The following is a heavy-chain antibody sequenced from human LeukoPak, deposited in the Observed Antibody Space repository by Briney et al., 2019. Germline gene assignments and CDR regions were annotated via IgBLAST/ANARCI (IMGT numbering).Heavy chain of an antibody. CDR3: TTDGYSSSWYPYYYYYYMDV. CDR2: IKSKTDGGTT. V-gene: IGHV3-15*01. J-gene: IGHJ6*03. Sequence: GGSLRLSCAASGFTFSNAWMSWVRQAPGKGLEWVGRIKSKTDGGTTDYAAPVKGRFTISRDDSKNTLYLQMNSLKTEDTAVYYCTTDGYSSSWYPYYYYYYMDVWGKGTTVTVSS. CDR1: GFTFSNAW. D-gene: IGHD6-13*01.